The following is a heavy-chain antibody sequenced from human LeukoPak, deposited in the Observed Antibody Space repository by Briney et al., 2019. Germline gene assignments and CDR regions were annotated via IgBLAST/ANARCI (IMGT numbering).Heavy chain of an antibody. Sequence: GGSLRLSCAASGFTFSNYAMSWVRQAPGKGLEWVSAISGSGGSTYYADSVKGRFTTSRDNSKNTLYLQMNSLRAEDTAVYYCATTMITFGGVPDYWGQGTLVTVSS. V-gene: IGHV3-23*01. CDR3: ATTMITFGGVPDY. D-gene: IGHD3-16*01. CDR1: GFTFSNYA. CDR2: ISGSGGST. J-gene: IGHJ4*02.